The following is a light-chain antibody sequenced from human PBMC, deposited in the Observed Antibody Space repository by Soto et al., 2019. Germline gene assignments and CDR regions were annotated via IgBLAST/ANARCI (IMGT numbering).Light chain of an antibody. Sequence: DIQMTQSPSTLSASGGDRVSINCRASQSISAWLAWYQQKPGKAPRLLIYKASTLEIGVPSRFSGSGSGTEFALTISSLQSEDFAVYYCQQYNNWPRTLGQGTKVDIK. CDR2: KAS. V-gene: IGKV1-5*03. CDR3: QQYNNWPRT. J-gene: IGKJ1*01. CDR1: QSISAW.